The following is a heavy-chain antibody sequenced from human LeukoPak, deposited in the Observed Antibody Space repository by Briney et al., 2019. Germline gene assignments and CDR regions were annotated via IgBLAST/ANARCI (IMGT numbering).Heavy chain of an antibody. CDR3: ARESSPEDYYYYYGMDV. J-gene: IGHJ6*02. D-gene: IGHD6-13*01. CDR2: ISAYNGNT. Sequence: ASVKVSCKASGGTFISYAISWVRQAPGQGLEWMGWISAYNGNTNYAQKLQGRVTMTTDTSTSTAYMELRSLRSDDTAVYYCARESSPEDYYYYYGMDVWGQGTTVTVSS. CDR1: GGTFISYA. V-gene: IGHV1-18*04.